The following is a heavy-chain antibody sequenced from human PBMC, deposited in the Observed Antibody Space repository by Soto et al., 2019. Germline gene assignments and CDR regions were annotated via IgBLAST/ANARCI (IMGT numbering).Heavy chain of an antibody. CDR3: AKGSDPDYGDQNPPFDY. D-gene: IGHD4-17*01. Sequence: GGSLRLSCAASGFTFSSYGMHWVRQAPGKGLEWVAVISYDGSNKYYADSVKGRFTISRDNSKNTLYLQMNSLRAEDTAVYYCAKGSDPDYGDQNPPFDYWGQGTLVTVSS. CDR1: GFTFSSYG. V-gene: IGHV3-30*18. J-gene: IGHJ4*02. CDR2: ISYDGSNK.